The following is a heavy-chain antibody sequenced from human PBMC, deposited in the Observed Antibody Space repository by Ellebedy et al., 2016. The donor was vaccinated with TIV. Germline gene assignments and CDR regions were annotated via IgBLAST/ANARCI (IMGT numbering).Heavy chain of an antibody. CDR1: GSTFSGSA. CDR2: IRSKANSYAT. V-gene: IGHV3-73*01. D-gene: IGHD3-22*01. CDR3: AITYYDSSGYTIDY. J-gene: IGHJ4*02. Sequence: PGGSLRLSCAASGSTFSGSAMHWVRQASGKGLEWVGCIRSKANSYATEYPASVNGSFTISREDSKNTAYLQMNSLETEDTAVYYCAITYYDSSGYTIDYWGQGTLVTVTS.